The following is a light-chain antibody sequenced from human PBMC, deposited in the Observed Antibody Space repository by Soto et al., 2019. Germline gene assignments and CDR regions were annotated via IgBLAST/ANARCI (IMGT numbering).Light chain of an antibody. CDR3: GTWDNSLNVFYV. J-gene: IGLJ1*01. V-gene: IGLV1-51*01. Sequence: HSFLTQPPSLSAAPGQKVTISCSGSISNIGNNYVAWYQQLPGTAPKLLIYDNNKRPSGIPDRFSGSKSGTSATLGITGLQTGDEADYYCGTWDNSLNVFYVFGSGTKVNVL. CDR1: ISNIGNNY. CDR2: DNN.